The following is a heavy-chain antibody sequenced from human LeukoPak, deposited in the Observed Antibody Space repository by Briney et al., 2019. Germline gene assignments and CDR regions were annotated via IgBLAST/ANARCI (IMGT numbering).Heavy chain of an antibody. Sequence: ASVKVSCKVSGYTLTELSMHWVRQAPGKGLEWMGGFDPEDGETIYAQKFQGRVTMTEDTSTDTAYMELSSPRSEDTAVYYCARVSHYYDSSRLDYWGQGTLVTVSS. CDR2: FDPEDGET. CDR3: ARVSHYYDSSRLDY. V-gene: IGHV1-24*01. CDR1: GYTLTELS. D-gene: IGHD3-22*01. J-gene: IGHJ4*02.